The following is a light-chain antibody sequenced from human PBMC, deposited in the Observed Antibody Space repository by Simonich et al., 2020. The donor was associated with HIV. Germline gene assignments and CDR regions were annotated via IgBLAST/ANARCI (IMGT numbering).Light chain of an antibody. CDR3: QTWGTGIRV. CDR1: SGHSSYA. V-gene: IGLV4-69*01. Sequence: QLVLTQSPSASASLGASVKLTCTLSSGHSSYAIAWHQQQPAKGPRYLIKLNSDGSHSKGDGIPDRFPGSSSGAERYLTISSLQSEDEADYYCQTWGTGIRVFGGGTKLTVL. CDR2: LNSDGSH. J-gene: IGLJ3*02.